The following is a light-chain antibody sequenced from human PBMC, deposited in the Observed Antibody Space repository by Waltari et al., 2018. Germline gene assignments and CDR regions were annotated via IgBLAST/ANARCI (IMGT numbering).Light chain of an antibody. CDR2: GAS. CDR3: QQYGSSPLT. J-gene: IGKJ4*01. CDR1: QSVSSSY. Sequence: EIVLTQSPGTLSLSPGERATLFCRASQSVSSSYLAWYQQKPGQAPRLLIYGASSRATGIPDRFSGSGSGTDFTLTISRLEPEDFVVYYCQQYGSSPLTFGGGTEVEIK. V-gene: IGKV3-20*01.